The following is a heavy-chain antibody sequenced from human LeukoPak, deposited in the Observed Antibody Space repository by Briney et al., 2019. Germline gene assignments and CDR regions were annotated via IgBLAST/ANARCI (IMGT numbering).Heavy chain of an antibody. V-gene: IGHV1-58*02. D-gene: IGHD5-12*01. J-gene: IGHJ6*03. CDR1: GYTFTSYG. CDR3: AADRGRYSDYDSSYYYMDV. CDR2: IVVGSGNT. Sequence: ASVKVSCKASGYTFTSYGISWVRQAPGQRLEWIGWIVVGSGNTNYAQKFQERVTITRDMSTSTAYMELSSLRSDDTAVYYCAADRGRYSDYDSSYYYMDVWGKGTTVTVSS.